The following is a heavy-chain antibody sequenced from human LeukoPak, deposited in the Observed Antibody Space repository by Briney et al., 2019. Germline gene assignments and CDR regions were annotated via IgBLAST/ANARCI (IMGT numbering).Heavy chain of an antibody. CDR2: INHSGST. CDR3: ARGRLGLAGIFTTPHPPPIHYFDY. D-gene: IGHD6-19*01. Sequence: PSETLSLTCAVYGGSFSGYYWSWIRQPPGKGLEWIGEINHSGSTNYNPSLKSRVTISVDTSKNQFSLKLSSVTAADTAVYYCARGRLGLAGIFTTPHPPPIHYFDYWGQGTLVTVSS. J-gene: IGHJ4*02. CDR1: GGSFSGYY. V-gene: IGHV4-34*01.